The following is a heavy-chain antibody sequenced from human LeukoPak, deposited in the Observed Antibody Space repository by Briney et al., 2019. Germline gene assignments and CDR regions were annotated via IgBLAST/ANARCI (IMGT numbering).Heavy chain of an antibody. Sequence: ASVTVSFKASVYTFTSYGMSWVRQAPGQGLEWMGWISAYNGNTNYAQKLQGRVTMTTDTSTSTAYMELRSLRSDDTAVYYCARDLVVRGLRPNWFDHWGQGTLVTVSS. CDR3: ARDLVVRGLRPNWFDH. CDR1: VYTFTSYG. J-gene: IGHJ5*02. CDR2: ISAYNGNT. V-gene: IGHV1-18*01. D-gene: IGHD3-10*01.